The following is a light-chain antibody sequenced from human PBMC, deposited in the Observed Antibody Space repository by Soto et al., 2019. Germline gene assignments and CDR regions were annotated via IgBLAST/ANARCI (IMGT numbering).Light chain of an antibody. Sequence: QPVLTQSSSASASLGSSVTLTCTLSSGHSSYIIAWHQQQPGKAPRYLMKLEGSGSYNKGSGVPDRFSGSSSGADRYLTISDLEYEDEADYYCETWDFNPRVFGGGTKLTVL. J-gene: IGLJ3*02. V-gene: IGLV4-60*02. CDR2: LEGSGSY. CDR3: ETWDFNPRV. CDR1: SGHSSYI.